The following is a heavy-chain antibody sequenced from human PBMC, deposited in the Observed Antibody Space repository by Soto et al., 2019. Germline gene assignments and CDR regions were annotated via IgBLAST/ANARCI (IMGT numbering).Heavy chain of an antibody. CDR2: ISYDGSNK. CDR1: GFTFSSYG. Sequence: PGGSLRLSCAASGFTFSSYGMHWVRQAPGKGLEWVAVISYDGSNKYYADSVKGRFTISRDNSKNTLYLQMNSLRAEDTAVYYCAKETYYYDSSGYNPKYYFDYWGQGTLVTVSS. D-gene: IGHD3-22*01. V-gene: IGHV3-30*18. CDR3: AKETYYYDSSGYNPKYYFDY. J-gene: IGHJ4*02.